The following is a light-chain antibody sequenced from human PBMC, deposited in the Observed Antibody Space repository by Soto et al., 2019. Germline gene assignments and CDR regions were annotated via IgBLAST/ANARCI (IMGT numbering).Light chain of an antibody. CDR2: GAS. J-gene: IGKJ1*01. CDR3: QQYNNWPSWT. CDR1: QSVSSN. Sequence: DIVMTQSPATLSVSPGESATLSCRASQSVSSNLAWYQQKPGQAPRLLIYGASTRATGIPARFSGGGSGTEFTLTISSLQSEDFAVYYCQQYNNWPSWTFGQGTKV. V-gene: IGKV3-15*01.